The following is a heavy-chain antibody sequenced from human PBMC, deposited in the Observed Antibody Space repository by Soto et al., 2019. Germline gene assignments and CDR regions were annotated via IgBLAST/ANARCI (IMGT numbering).Heavy chain of an antibody. CDR2: IHRSGVT. Sequence: QVHLQESGPGLVKPSETLSLTCTISGGSTSSSDWWTWVRQPPGEGLEWIGEIHRSGVTNYNSSLKSRLTVSLDQSRTQFSLSLTSVTAADAAVYFCAGRPEIHPRWGQGILVPVSS. CDR1: GGSTSSSDW. D-gene: IGHD1-26*01. V-gene: IGHV4-4*02. J-gene: IGHJ4*02. CDR3: AGRPEIHPR.